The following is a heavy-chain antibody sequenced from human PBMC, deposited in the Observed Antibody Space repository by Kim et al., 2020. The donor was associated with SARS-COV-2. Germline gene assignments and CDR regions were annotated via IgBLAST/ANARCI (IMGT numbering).Heavy chain of an antibody. CDR1: GFSVTANY. V-gene: IGHV3-53*01. J-gene: IGHJ3*02. CDR2: VYSGDRT. D-gene: IGHD3-10*01. CDR3: ETVYGSGSYYFDI. Sequence: GGSLRLSCEPSGFSVTANYMSWVRQAPGKGLECVSVVYSGDRTFYADSAMGGFSSFRDTSTNTTYYQIHSLRAEDTAIYYCETVYGSGSYYFDIWG.